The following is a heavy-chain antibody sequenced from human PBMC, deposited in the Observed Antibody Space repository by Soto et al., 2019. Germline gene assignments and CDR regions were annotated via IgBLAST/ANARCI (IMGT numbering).Heavy chain of an antibody. D-gene: IGHD1-26*01. Sequence: QVLLVESGGGVVQPGTSLRLSCTASGFTFSSFGIHWVRQAPGKGLEWVAVISFDGNTKYYADSVKGRFTISRDNSKDTMYLQINSLRAEDTAVYYCATSGTYDAFDIWGQGTMVTVSS. J-gene: IGHJ3*02. CDR1: GFTFSSFG. CDR2: ISFDGNTK. CDR3: ATSGTYDAFDI. V-gene: IGHV3-30*03.